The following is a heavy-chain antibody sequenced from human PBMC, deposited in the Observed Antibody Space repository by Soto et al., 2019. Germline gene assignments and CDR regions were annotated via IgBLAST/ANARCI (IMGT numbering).Heavy chain of an antibody. D-gene: IGHD3-22*01. CDR3: AKGLDSYYYEQIYFDY. V-gene: IGHV3-23*01. CDR1: GFTFSSYA. J-gene: IGHJ4*02. CDR2: ISGSGGST. Sequence: GGSLRLSCAASGFTFSSYAMSWVRQAPGKGLEWVSAISGSGGSTYYADSVKGRFTIPRDNSKNTLYLQMNSLRAEDTAVYYCAKGLDSYYYEQIYFDYWGQGTLVTVSS.